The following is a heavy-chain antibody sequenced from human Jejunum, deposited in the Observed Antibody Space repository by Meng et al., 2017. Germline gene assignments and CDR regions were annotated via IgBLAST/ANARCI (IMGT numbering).Heavy chain of an antibody. V-gene: IGHV4-31*03. D-gene: IGHD6-13*01. J-gene: IGHJ4*02. CDR1: GGSFGSGGYY. Sequence: QGLLQESGPGLVKPSQTLSLTCTVSGGSFGSGGYYWSWIRQHPERGLEWIGYVYYSGSAYYNPSLKSRVAISVDTSKNQFSLKLTSVTAADTAVYYCASSIAAVVGYYFDYWGQGTLVTVSS. CDR2: VYYSGSA. CDR3: ASSIAAVVGYYFDY.